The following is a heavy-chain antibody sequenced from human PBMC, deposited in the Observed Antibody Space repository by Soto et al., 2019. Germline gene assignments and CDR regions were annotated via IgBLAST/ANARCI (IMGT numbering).Heavy chain of an antibody. V-gene: IGHV3-48*03. D-gene: IGHD3-16*01. J-gene: IGHJ1*01. CDR3: ATGRSLYTL. CDR1: GFTFSGYE. CDR2: ISSSGSTI. Sequence: PGGSLRLSCAAYGFTFSGYEMNWVRQAPGKGLEWVSYISSSGSTIYYADSVKGRFTISRDNAKNSLYLQMNSLRGEDTALYYYATGRSLYTLWGQGTLVIVSS.